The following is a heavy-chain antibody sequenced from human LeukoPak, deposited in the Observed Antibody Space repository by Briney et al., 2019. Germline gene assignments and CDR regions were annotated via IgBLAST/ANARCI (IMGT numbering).Heavy chain of an antibody. CDR1: GGSISSGDYY. CDR3: TRGVFFDY. Sequence: PSETLSLTCTVSGGSISSGDYYWSWIRQPPGKGLEWIGYIYYSGSTYCNPSLKSRVTISVDTSKNQFSLKLSSVTAADTAVYYCTRGVFFDYWGQGTLVTVSS. D-gene: IGHD3-10*01. V-gene: IGHV4-30-4*01. CDR2: IYYSGST. J-gene: IGHJ4*02.